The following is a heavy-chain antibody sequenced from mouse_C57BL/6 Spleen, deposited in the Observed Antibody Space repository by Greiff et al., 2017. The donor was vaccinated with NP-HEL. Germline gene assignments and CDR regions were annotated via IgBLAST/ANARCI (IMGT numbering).Heavy chain of an antibody. CDR2: IYPRDGST. V-gene: IGHV1-78*01. CDR1: GYTFTDHT. J-gene: IGHJ4*01. CDR3: ARTGIPTGTYYAMDY. D-gene: IGHD4-1*02. Sequence: VQLQESDAELVKPGASVKISCKVSGYTFTDHTIHWMKQRPEQGLEWIGYIYPRDGSTKYNEKFKGKATLTADKSSSTAYMQLNSLTSVDSAVYFCARTGIPTGTYYAMDYWGQGTSVTVSS.